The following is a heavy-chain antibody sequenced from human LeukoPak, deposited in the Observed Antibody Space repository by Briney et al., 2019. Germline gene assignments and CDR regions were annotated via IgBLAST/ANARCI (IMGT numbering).Heavy chain of an antibody. CDR1: GYTFNNYY. CDR2: INPSGGST. CDR3: ARSRDYGDYFDY. D-gene: IGHD4-17*01. V-gene: IGHV1-46*02. J-gene: IGHJ4*02. Sequence: APVKVSCKASGYTFNNYYMKWVRQAPGQGLEWMGIINPSGGSTSYAQKFQGRVTMTRDTSTSTVYMELSSLRSDDTAVYYCARSRDYGDYFDYWGQGTLVTVSS.